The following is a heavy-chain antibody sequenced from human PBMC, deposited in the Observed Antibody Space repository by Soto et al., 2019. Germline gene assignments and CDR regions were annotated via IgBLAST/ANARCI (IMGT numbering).Heavy chain of an antibody. CDR3: AKEDVLLWFGELEAYGMDV. CDR2: ISGSGGST. CDR1: GFTFSSYA. V-gene: IGHV3-23*01. J-gene: IGHJ6*02. Sequence: GGSLRLSCAASGFTFSSYAMSWVRQAPGKGLEWVSAISGSGGSTYYADSVKGRFTISRDNSKNTLYLQMNSLRAEDTAVYYCAKEDVLLWFGELEAYGMDVWGQGTTVTVSS. D-gene: IGHD3-10*01.